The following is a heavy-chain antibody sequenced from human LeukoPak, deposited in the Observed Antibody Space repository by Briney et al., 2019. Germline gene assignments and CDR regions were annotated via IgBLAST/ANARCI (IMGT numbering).Heavy chain of an antibody. J-gene: IGHJ4*02. CDR3: AKDSDSSGFFEPPDF. CDR1: GFTFNDYA. D-gene: IGHD3-22*01. V-gene: IGHV3-43D*03. Sequence: GGSLRLSCAASGFTFNDYAMHWVRQVPGKGLEWVSLINWSGVSTYYADSVKGRFTISRDNNKDSLFLQMSSLRPEGTALYYCAKDSDSSGFFEPPDFWGQGTLVTVSS. CDR2: INWSGVST.